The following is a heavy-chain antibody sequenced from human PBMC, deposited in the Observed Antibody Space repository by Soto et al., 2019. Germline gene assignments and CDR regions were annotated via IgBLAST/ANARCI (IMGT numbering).Heavy chain of an antibody. Sequence: PSETLSLTCTVSGGSISSYYWSWIRQPPGKGLEWIGYIYYSGSTNYNPSLKSRVTISVDTSKNQFSLKLSSVAAADTAVYYCAGGRALSYFDYWGQGTLVTVSS. V-gene: IGHV4-59*01. J-gene: IGHJ4*02. CDR2: IYYSGST. CDR3: AGGRALSYFDY. D-gene: IGHD3-16*01. CDR1: GGSISSYY.